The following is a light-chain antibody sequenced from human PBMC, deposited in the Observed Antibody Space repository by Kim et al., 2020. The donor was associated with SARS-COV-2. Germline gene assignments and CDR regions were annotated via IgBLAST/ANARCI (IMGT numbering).Light chain of an antibody. CDR2: KVS. V-gene: IGKV2-30*01. CDR3: MQGTHWPPWT. CDR1: QSLVYSDGNTY. Sequence: DVVMTQSPLSLPVTLGQPASISCRSSQSLVYSDGNTYLNWFQQRPGQSPRRLIYKVSNRDSGVPDRFSGSGSGPEFTLKISRVEAEDVGVYYCMQGTHWPPWTFGQGTKVDIK. J-gene: IGKJ1*01.